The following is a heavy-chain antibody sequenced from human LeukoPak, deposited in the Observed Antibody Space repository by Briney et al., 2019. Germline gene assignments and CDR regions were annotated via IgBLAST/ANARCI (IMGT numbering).Heavy chain of an antibody. CDR2: ISGRGGST. D-gene: IGHD2-21*02. CDR3: AACGGDCYTVDY. V-gene: IGHV3-23*01. CDR1: GFTFSSYA. Sequence: GGSLRLSCAASGFTFSSYAMSWVRQVPGKGLEWVAGISGRGGSTNYADSVKGRFTISRDNSKNTQYLQMNSLRVEDTAVYYCAACGGDCYTVDYWGQGSLVTVSS. J-gene: IGHJ4*02.